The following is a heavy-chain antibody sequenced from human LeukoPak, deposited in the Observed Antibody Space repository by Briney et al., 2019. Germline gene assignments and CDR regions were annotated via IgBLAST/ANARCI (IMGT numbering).Heavy chain of an antibody. CDR2: INGGANVK. V-gene: IGHV3-7*01. D-gene: IGHD6-19*01. J-gene: IGHJ4*02. CDR3: ARVGKNGWDFDH. Sequence: GGSLRLSCAASGFTFSAYWMTWVRQAPGKGLEWLANINGGANVKFYVDSVKGRFIISRDNTKNSLYLQMIILRAEDTALYYCARVGKNGWDFDHWGQGTLVTVSS. CDR1: GFTFSAYW.